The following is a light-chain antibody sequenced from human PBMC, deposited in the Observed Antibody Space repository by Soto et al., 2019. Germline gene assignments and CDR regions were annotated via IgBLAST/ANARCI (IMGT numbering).Light chain of an antibody. CDR3: QTWGTGYVV. V-gene: IGLV4-69*01. CDR1: RGHRSYT. CDR2: LNSDGSH. J-gene: IGLJ2*01. Sequence: QSVLTQSPSASASLGASVRLTCTLSRGHRSYTIAWHQQQPEKGPRYLMKLNSDGSHRKGDGIPDRFSGSSSGAERYLIISSLQSEDEADYYCQTWGTGYVVFGGGTKLTVL.